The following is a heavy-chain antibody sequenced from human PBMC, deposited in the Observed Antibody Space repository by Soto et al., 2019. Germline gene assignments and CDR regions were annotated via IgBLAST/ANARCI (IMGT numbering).Heavy chain of an antibody. CDR2: INGGNGKT. V-gene: IGHV1-3*01. J-gene: IGHJ6*02. Sequence: ASVKVSCKASGYTLTSYATHWVGQAPGQRPEWMGWINGGNGKTKYSQRFQGRVTITRDISASTDYLELSSLTSEDTAVYYCTRADCSSNTCYFYYGMDVWGQGTTVTVSS. D-gene: IGHD2-2*01. CDR1: GYTLTSYA. CDR3: TRADCSSNTCYFYYGMDV.